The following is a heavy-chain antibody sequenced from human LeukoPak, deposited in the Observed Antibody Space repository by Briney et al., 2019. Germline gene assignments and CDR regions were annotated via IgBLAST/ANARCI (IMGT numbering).Heavy chain of an antibody. V-gene: IGHV1-2*02. J-gene: IGHJ5*02. CDR1: GYTFTGYY. Sequence: GASVKVSCKASGYTFTGYYMHWVRQAPGQGLEWMGWINPNSGGTNYAQKFQGRVTMTRDTSISTAYMELSRLRSDDTAVYYCAREPFPRGYYDFWSGYEWFDPWGQGTLVTVSS. CDR2: INPNSGGT. D-gene: IGHD3-3*01. CDR3: AREPFPRGYYDFWSGYEWFDP.